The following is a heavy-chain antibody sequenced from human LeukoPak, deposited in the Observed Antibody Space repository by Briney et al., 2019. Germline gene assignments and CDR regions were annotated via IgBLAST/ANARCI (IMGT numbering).Heavy chain of an antibody. D-gene: IGHD5-12*01. Sequence: SGTLSLTCAVSGGSISSSNWWSWVRQPPGKGLEWIGEIYHSGSTNYNPSLKSRVTISVDKSKNQFSLKLSSVTAADTAVYYCARDLGGYSGPDGGDYFDYWGQGTLVTVSS. CDR1: GGSISSSNW. J-gene: IGHJ4*02. V-gene: IGHV4-4*02. CDR3: ARDLGGYSGPDGGDYFDY. CDR2: IYHSGST.